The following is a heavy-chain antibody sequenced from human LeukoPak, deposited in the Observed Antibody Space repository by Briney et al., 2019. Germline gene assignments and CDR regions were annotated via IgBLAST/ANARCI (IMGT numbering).Heavy chain of an antibody. J-gene: IGHJ5*02. D-gene: IGHD2-2*02. CDR1: GYSFTSYW. CDR3: ANQGCTSIRRYNVDP. V-gene: IGHV5-51*01. CDR2: IYPGDSDT. Sequence: GESLKIPCKGSGYSFTSYWIGWVRQMPGKGLEWMGIIYPGDSDTRYSPSLQGQVTISTDKSISPAYLQWRRLKASDTAMYYWANQGCTSIRRYNVDPRGQGTPVTVSS.